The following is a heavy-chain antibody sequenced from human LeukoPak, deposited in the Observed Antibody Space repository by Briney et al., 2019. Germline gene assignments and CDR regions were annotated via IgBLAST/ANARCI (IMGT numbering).Heavy chain of an antibody. D-gene: IGHD3-22*01. CDR3: ARATYYYYDSSGYYGY. V-gene: IGHV3-23*01. CDR1: GFTFTNFG. Sequence: GGSLRLSCAASGFTFTNFGLTWVRQAPGKGLEWVSTISHSGLGTYYADSVKGRFTISRDSSNNTLYLQMNSLRAEDTALYYCARATYYYYDSSGYYGYWGQGTLVTVSS. CDR2: ISHSGLGT. J-gene: IGHJ4*02.